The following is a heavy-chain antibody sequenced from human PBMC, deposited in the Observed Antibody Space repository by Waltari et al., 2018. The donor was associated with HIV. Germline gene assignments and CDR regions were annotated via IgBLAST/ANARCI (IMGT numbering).Heavy chain of an antibody. CDR1: GYTFTNYD. D-gene: IGHD3-3*01. CDR3: STSRPGAMFGDA. Sequence: QGQLVQSGAEVKQSGASVRISCKASGYTFTNYDINWLRQATGQGLEWMGWMNPSTGNAGYAHNFQGRVTMTRDIPINTAYMELSGLTSHDTAVYYCSTSRPGAMFGDAWGQGTLVTVSS. J-gene: IGHJ5*02. V-gene: IGHV1-8*01. CDR2: MNPSTGNA.